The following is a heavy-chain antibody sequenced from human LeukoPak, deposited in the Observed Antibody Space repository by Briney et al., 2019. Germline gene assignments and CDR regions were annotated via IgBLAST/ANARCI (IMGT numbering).Heavy chain of an antibody. CDR2: IWYDGSNK. CDR3: AKGGGDPRKDFQH. J-gene: IGHJ1*01. V-gene: IGHV3-33*06. CDR1: GFTFSSYG. D-gene: IGHD2-21*02. Sequence: PGGSLRLSCAASGFTFSSYGMHWVRQAPGKGLEWVAVIWYDGSNKYYADSVKRRFTISRDNSKNTLYLQMSSLRAEDTAVYYCAKGGGDPRKDFQHWGQGTLVTVSS.